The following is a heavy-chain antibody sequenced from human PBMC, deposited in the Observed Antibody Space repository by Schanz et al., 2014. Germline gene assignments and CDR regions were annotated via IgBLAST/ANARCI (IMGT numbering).Heavy chain of an antibody. D-gene: IGHD2-8*02. CDR3: AKSLESCPGGRCSRGYFDY. J-gene: IGHJ4*02. Sequence: VHLLESGGGLVEPGGSLRLSCAASGFSFGTYAMSWVRQAPGKGLLWVSAISASGGDTYYADSVKGRFTISRDNCKGALYLQMSSLRAEDTAVYYCAKSLESCPGGRCSRGYFDYWGQGTLVTVSS. V-gene: IGHV3-23*01. CDR2: ISASGGDT. CDR1: GFSFGTYA.